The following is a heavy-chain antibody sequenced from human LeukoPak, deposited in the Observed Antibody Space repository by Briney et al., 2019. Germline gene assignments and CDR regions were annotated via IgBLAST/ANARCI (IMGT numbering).Heavy chain of an antibody. V-gene: IGHV4-59*01. CDR2: IYYSGST. D-gene: IGHD5-18*01. Sequence: SETLSLTCTVSGGSISSYYWSWIRQPPGKGLEWIGYIYYSGSTNYNPSLKSRVTISVDTSKNQFSLKLSSVTAADTAVYYCAREELGYSYGSDGMDVWGQGTTVTVSS. J-gene: IGHJ6*02. CDR3: AREELGYSYGSDGMDV. CDR1: GGSISSYY.